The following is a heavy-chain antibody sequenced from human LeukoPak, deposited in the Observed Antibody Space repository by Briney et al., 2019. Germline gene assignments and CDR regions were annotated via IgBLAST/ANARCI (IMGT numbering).Heavy chain of an antibody. D-gene: IGHD1-26*01. CDR3: AKKVGGIYTFDI. V-gene: IGHV3-23*01. J-gene: IGHJ3*02. CDR1: GFTFNNYA. Sequence: PGGSLRLSCAASGFTFNNYAMNWVRHAPGKGLEWVSTITGSGTSRYYADSVKGRFTISRDNSKNTLNLQMNSLRADDTAIYYCAKKVGGIYTFDIWGQGTMVTVSS. CDR2: ITGSGTSR.